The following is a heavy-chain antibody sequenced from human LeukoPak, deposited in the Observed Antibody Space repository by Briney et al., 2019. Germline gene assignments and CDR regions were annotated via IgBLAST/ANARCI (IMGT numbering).Heavy chain of an antibody. CDR1: GGSMSSYY. Sequence: SETLSLTCTVSGGSMSSYYWSWIRQPPGKGLEWIGYIYYSGSTNYNPSLRSRVTISVDTSKNQFSLKLSSVAAADTAVYYCARDQGLAVAAYGMDVWGQGTTVTVSS. CDR3: ARDQGLAVAAYGMDV. CDR2: IYYSGST. V-gene: IGHV4-59*12. D-gene: IGHD6-19*01. J-gene: IGHJ6*02.